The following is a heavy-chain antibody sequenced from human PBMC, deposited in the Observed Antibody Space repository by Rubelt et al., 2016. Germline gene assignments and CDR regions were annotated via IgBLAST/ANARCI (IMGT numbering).Heavy chain of an antibody. CDR3: AREGVKGSRKDGMDV. Sequence: QVQLVQSGAEVKKPGASVKVSCKASGYTFTSYGISWVRQAPGQGLEWMGWISAYNGNTNYAQKLQGRVTMTTTTSTSTAYMGLRGLRSADTAVYYCAREGVKGSRKDGMDVWGQGTTVTVSS. V-gene: IGHV1-18*01. CDR1: GYTFTSYG. D-gene: IGHD2-8*01. CDR2: ISAYNGNT. J-gene: IGHJ6*02.